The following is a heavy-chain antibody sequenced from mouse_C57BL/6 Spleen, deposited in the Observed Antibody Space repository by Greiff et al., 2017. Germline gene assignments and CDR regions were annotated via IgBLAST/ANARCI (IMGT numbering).Heavy chain of an antibody. J-gene: IGHJ3*01. Sequence: VQLQQPGAELVKPGASVKLSCKASGYTFTSYWMQWVKQRPGQGLEWIGEIDPSDSYTNYNQKFKGKATLTVDTSSSTAYMQLSSLTSEDSAVYYWARGGYDYGGSWFAYWGQGTLVTVSA. CDR3: ARGGYDYGGSWFAY. CDR1: GYTFTSYW. D-gene: IGHD2-4*01. V-gene: IGHV1-50*01. CDR2: IDPSDSYT.